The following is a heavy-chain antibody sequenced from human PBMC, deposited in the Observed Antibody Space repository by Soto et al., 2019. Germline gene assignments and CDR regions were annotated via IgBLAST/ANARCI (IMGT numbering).Heavy chain of an antibody. CDR1: GFTFSSYW. CDR2: IKQDGSEK. J-gene: IGHJ4*02. CDR3: ARDGMGWFGELSPDY. Sequence: GGSLRLSCAASGFTFSSYWMSWVRQAPGKGLEWMANIKQDGSEKYYVDSVKGRFTISRDNAKNSLYLQMNSLRAEDTAVYYCARDGMGWFGELSPDYWGQGTLVTVSS. V-gene: IGHV3-7*01. D-gene: IGHD3-10*01.